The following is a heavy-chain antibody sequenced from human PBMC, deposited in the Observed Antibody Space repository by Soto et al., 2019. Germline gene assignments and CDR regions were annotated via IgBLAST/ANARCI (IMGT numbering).Heavy chain of an antibody. Sequence: QVQLQESGPGLVKPSQTLSLTCTVSGGSISSGGYYWSWIRQHPGKGLEWIGYIYYSGSTYYNPSTESRVTISVVTSKNKFYLKVSSVTAADTAVYYCARASFSDFWSGYYTPDAFDIWGQGTMVTVSS. CDR2: IYYSGST. CDR3: ARASFSDFWSGYYTPDAFDI. J-gene: IGHJ3*02. CDR1: GGSISSGGYY. D-gene: IGHD3-3*01. V-gene: IGHV4-31*03.